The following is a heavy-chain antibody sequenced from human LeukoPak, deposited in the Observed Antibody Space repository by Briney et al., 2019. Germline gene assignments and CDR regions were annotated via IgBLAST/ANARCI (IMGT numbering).Heavy chain of an antibody. Sequence: SVKVSCKASGGTFSSYAFSWVPQAPGQGLEWMGGIIPIFGTANYAQKFQGRVTITADESTSTAYMELSSLRSEDTAVYYCPRATMVRGVGYYGMDVWGQGTTVTVSS. J-gene: IGHJ6*02. CDR3: PRATMVRGVGYYGMDV. D-gene: IGHD3-10*01. V-gene: IGHV1-69*13. CDR1: GGTFSSYA. CDR2: IIPIFGTA.